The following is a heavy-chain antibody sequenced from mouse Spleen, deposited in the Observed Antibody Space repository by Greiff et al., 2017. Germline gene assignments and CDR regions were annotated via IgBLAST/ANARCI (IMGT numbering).Heavy chain of an antibody. J-gene: IGHJ3*01. D-gene: IGHD4-1*01. Sequence: QVQLQQPGAELVKPGASVKQSCKASGYTFTSYWMQWVKQRPGQGLEWIGEIDPSDSYTNYNQKFKGKATLTVDTSSSTAYMQLSSLTSEDSAVYYCAREGLTGTPPFAYWGQGTLVTVSA. CDR1: GYTFTSYW. CDR3: AREGLTGTPPFAY. V-gene: IGHV1-50*01. CDR2: IDPSDSYT.